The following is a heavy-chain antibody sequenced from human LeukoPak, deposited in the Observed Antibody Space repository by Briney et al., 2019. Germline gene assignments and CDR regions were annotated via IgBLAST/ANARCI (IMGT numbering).Heavy chain of an antibody. Sequence: PGGSLRLSCAASGFTYSNAWMNWVRQAPGKGLGWVGRIKSKTDGGTTDYAAPVKGRFTISRDDSKNTLYLQMNSLKTEDTSVYYCTTDRVDYYDSSGYLDPGYYYYGMDVWGQGTTVTVSS. CDR3: TTDRVDYYDSSGYLDPGYYYYGMDV. CDR1: GFTYSNAW. D-gene: IGHD3-22*01. CDR2: IKSKTDGGTT. J-gene: IGHJ6*02. V-gene: IGHV3-15*07.